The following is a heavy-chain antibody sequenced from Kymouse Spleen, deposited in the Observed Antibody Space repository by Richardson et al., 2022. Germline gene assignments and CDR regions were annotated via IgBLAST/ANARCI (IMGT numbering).Heavy chain of an antibody. V-gene: IGHV3-33*01. CDR1: GFTFSSYG. J-gene: IGHJ4*02. CDR2: IWYDGSNK. CDR3: AREGGGWYEDY. D-gene: IGHD6-19*01. Sequence: QVQLVESGGGVVQPGRSLRLSCAASGFTFSSYGMHWVRQAPGKGLEWVAVIWYDGSNKYYADSVKGRFTISRDNSKNTLYLQMNSLRAEDTAVYYCAREGGGWYEDYWGQGTLVTVSS.